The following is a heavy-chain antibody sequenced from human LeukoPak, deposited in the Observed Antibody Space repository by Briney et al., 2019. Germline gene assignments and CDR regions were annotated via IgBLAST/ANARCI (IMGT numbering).Heavy chain of an antibody. CDR3: AREKRSGTGGSMATFDF. J-gene: IGHJ3*01. D-gene: IGHD3-16*01. V-gene: IGHV3-33*01. CDR1: GFSFSTYG. CDR2: IWSDGNNK. Sequence: GGSLRLSCAASGFSFSTYGMHWVRQAPGKGLEWVAVIWSDGNNKYYSESVQGRFTISRDNSKNTLSLQMDSLRVEDTALYYCAREKRSGTGGSMATFDFWGQGTVVTVSS.